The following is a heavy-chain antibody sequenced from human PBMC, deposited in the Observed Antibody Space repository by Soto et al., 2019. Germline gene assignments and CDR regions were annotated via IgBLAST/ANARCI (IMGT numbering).Heavy chain of an antibody. CDR3: ARDVAPSSSWFAYYFDY. CDR1: GFTFSSYW. D-gene: IGHD6-13*01. Sequence: EVPLVESGGGLVQPGGSLRLSCAASGFTFSSYWMHWVRQAPGKGLVWVSRINSDGSSTSYADSVKGRFTISRDNAKNTLYLQMNSLRAEDTAVYYCARDVAPSSSWFAYYFDYWGQGTLVTVSS. J-gene: IGHJ4*02. CDR2: INSDGSST. V-gene: IGHV3-74*01.